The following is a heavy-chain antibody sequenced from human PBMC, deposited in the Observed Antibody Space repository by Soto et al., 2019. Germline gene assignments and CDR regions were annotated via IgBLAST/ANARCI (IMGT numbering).Heavy chain of an antibody. D-gene: IGHD4-17*01. CDR3: ARDTDLTLVTTLDY. J-gene: IGHJ4*02. V-gene: IGHV1-3*04. Sequence: WASVKVSCKASGYTFKSYQIYWVRQAPGQRPECMGWINISNGNTEYSQNFQGRVTMTRDTSASTAYMELSSLRSEDTAVYYCARDTDLTLVTTLDYWGQGTPVTVSS. CDR2: INISNGNT. CDR1: GYTFKSYQ.